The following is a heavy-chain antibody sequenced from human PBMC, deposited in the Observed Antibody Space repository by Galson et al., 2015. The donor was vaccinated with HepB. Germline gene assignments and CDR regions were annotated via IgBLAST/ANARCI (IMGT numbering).Heavy chain of an antibody. CDR3: AKDFILIGFDI. Sequence: SLRLSCAASGFAFSRYSMHWVRQAPGKGLEWVALISHDGGNKYYADSFKGRVTISRDNVNNTVYLQMNSLRAEDTAVYYCAKDFILIGFDIWGQGSLVIVSS. CDR1: GFAFSRYS. CDR2: ISHDGGNK. V-gene: IGHV3-30-3*01. J-gene: IGHJ3*02.